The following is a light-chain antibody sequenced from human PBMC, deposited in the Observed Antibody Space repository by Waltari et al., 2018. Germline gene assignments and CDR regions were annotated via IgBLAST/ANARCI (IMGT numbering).Light chain of an antibody. Sequence: QSALTQPASMSGSPGQSITISCTGTNNDVGGRNYVTWYQQHPGRAPKLMIYDVTKRPSGVSNRFSGSKSGNTASLTISGLQAEDEADYYCSSYTSRSTWVFGGGTKLTVL. J-gene: IGLJ3*02. V-gene: IGLV2-14*03. CDR2: DVT. CDR3: SSYTSRSTWV. CDR1: NNDVGGRNY.